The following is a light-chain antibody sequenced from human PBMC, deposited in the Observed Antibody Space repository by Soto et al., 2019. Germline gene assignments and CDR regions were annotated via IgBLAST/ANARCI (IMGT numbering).Light chain of an antibody. CDR1: SSDVGNYNL. CDR2: EDS. Sequence: QSALTQPASVSGSPGQSITISCTGTSSDVGNYNLVSWYQQQPGKAPKLMIYEDSKQPSGISNRFSGSKSGNTASLTISGLQAEDYADYHCCSYACYGLDVFGTGTKLTFL. J-gene: IGLJ1*01. CDR3: CSYACYGLDV. V-gene: IGLV2-23*01.